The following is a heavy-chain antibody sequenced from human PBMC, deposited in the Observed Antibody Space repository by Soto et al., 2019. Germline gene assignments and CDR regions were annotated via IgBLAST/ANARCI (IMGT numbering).Heavy chain of an antibody. CDR3: ARSPYDDGLDA. D-gene: IGHD3-22*01. J-gene: IGHJ3*01. V-gene: IGHV4-28*01. CDR2: IYHSGRT. CDR1: GYSITNTNW. Sequence: QVQLQESGPGLVKPSDTLSLTCAVSGYSITNTNWWTWVRQPPGKGLEWIGYIYHSGRTYYNPSLKSRVTMAVDTSKNQFSLKLSSVTAVDPAVYYCARSPYDDGLDAWGRGTMVTVSS.